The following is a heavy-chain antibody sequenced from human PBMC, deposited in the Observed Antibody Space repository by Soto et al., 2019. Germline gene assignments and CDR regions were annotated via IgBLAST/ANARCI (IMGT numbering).Heavy chain of an antibody. CDR1: GGSFSGYY. Sequence: SETLSLTCAAYGGSFSGYYWSWIRQPPGKGLEWIGEINHSGSTNYNPSLKSRVTISVDTSKNQFSLKLSSVTAADTAVYYCARAYSSSWRYYYYGMDVWGQGTTVTVSS. V-gene: IGHV4-34*01. CDR2: INHSGST. CDR3: ARAYSSSWRYYYYGMDV. D-gene: IGHD6-13*01. J-gene: IGHJ6*02.